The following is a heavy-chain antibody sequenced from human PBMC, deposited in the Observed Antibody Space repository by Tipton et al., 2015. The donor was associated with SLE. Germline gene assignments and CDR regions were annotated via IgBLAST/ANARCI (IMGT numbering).Heavy chain of an antibody. Sequence: LRLSCTVSGGSIRNSSYYWGWIRQPPGKGLEWIGSIYYSGSTYYNSSLKSRVIISVDTSKNQFSLKLSSVTAADTALYYCASVYYDNRGYLFDPWGQGTLVTVSS. D-gene: IGHD3-22*01. CDR2: IYYSGST. CDR1: GGSIRNSSYY. V-gene: IGHV4-39*01. J-gene: IGHJ5*02. CDR3: ASVYYDNRGYLFDP.